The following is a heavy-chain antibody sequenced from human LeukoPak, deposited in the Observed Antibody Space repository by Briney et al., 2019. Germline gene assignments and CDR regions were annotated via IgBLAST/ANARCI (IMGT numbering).Heavy chain of an antibody. CDR1: GYSFTSYW. CDR3: ARHGRYYDILTGYYGWFDP. D-gene: IGHD3-9*01. CDR2: IYPGDSDT. J-gene: IGHJ5*02. V-gene: IGHV5-51*01. Sequence: GESLKISCKGSGYSFTSYWIGWVRQMPGKGLEWMGIIYPGDSDTRYSPSFQGQVTISADKSISTAYLQWSSLKASDTAMYYCARHGRYYDILTGYYGWFDPWGQGTLVNVSS.